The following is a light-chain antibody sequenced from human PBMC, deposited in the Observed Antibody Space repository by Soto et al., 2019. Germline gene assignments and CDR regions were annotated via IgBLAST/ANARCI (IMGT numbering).Light chain of an antibody. CDR3: AAWDDSLNAYV. V-gene: IGLV1-36*01. J-gene: IGLJ1*01. CDR2: YDN. Sequence: QSVLTQSPSVSEAPRQRVTISCSGSSSNIGNNAVNWYQQLPGQAPKIVIYYDNLLTSGVSDRFSGSKSGISASLAISDLQSDDEADYYCAAWDDSLNAYVFGPGTKLTV. CDR1: SSNIGNNA.